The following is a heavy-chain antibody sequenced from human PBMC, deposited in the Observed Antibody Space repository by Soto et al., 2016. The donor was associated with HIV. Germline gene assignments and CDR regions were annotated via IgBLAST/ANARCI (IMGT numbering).Heavy chain of an antibody. CDR1: GFFFENYV. CDR3: ARGFDGNDWLSEFYL. CDR2: INWNGNNI. V-gene: IGHV3-20*04. D-gene: IGHD3-9*01. J-gene: IGHJ4*02. Sequence: AQLVESGGGVVRPGGSLRLSCAASGFFFENYVMSWVRQVPGKGLEWVSGINWNGNNIGYADSVRGRFSISRDNAKNALYLQTNSLRVEDTALYYCARGFDGNDWLSEFYLWGRGTLVTVSS.